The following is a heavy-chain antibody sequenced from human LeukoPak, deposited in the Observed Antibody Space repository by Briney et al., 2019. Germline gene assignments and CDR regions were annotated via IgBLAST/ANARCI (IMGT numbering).Heavy chain of an antibody. CDR1: GFTFSNFG. Sequence: GGSLRLSCAASGFTFSNFGISWVRQAPGQGLECVSAISDSGDSTYYADSVKGRFTVSRDKSKNTLYLQMNSLRAEDTAVYYGAKTAASLLWFGAHWFDPWGQGTLVTVSS. J-gene: IGHJ5*02. CDR2: ISDSGDST. D-gene: IGHD3-10*01. V-gene: IGHV3-23*01. CDR3: AKTAASLLWFGAHWFDP.